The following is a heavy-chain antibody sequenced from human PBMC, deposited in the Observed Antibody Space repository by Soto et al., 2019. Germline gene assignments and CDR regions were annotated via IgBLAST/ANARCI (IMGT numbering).Heavy chain of an antibody. CDR3: AREEKQLSRYGGDFDY. CDR2: IYYIGTT. J-gene: IGHJ4*02. CDR1: DGSVNTGNYY. V-gene: IGHV4-61*01. D-gene: IGHD3-16*01. Sequence: QVQLQESGPGLVKPSETLSLTCSVSDGSVNTGNYYWSWIRQPPGKGLEWIGHIYYIGTTNYNPSHTSRVTISVDTSKNQFSLKVTSVTAADTAVYFCAREEKQLSRYGGDFDYWGQGILVTVSS.